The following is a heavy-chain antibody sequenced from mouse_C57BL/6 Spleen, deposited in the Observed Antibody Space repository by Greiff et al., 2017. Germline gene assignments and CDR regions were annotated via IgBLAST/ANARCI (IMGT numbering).Heavy chain of an antibody. CDR1: GYTFTSYW. CDR3: ARSGYYGSTKDYFDY. J-gene: IGHJ2*01. V-gene: IGHV1-69*01. CDR2: IDPSDSYT. Sequence: QVQLQQPGAELVMPGASVKLSCKASGYTFTSYWMHWVKQRPGQGLEWIGEIDPSDSYTTYNQKFKGKSTLTVDKSTSTAYMQLSSLTSEDSAVYYCARSGYYGSTKDYFDYWGKGTTLTVSS. D-gene: IGHD1-1*01.